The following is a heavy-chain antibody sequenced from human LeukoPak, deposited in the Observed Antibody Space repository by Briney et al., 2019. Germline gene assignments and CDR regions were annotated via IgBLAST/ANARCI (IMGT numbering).Heavy chain of an antibody. CDR3: ARPVLLWFGGGFDY. J-gene: IGHJ4*02. CDR2: ISYDGSNK. V-gene: IGHV3-30-3*01. Sequence: GGSLRLSCAASGFAFSSYAMQWVRQAPGKGLEWVAVISYDGSNKYYADSVKGRFTISRDNSKNTLYLQMNSLRAEDTAVYYCARPVLLWFGGGFDYWGQGTLVTVSS. CDR1: GFAFSSYA. D-gene: IGHD3-10*01.